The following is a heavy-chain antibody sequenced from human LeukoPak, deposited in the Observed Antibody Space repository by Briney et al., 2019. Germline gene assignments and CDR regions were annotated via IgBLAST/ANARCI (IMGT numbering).Heavy chain of an antibody. V-gene: IGHV3-73*01. Sequence: GGSLRLSCAASGFTFSGSAMHWVRQASGKGQEWVGRIRSKANSYATAYAASVKGRFTISRDDSKNTAYLQMNGLKTEDTAVYYCTSMTYCSGGSCYWIDYWGQGTLVTVSS. CDR3: TSMTYCSGGSCYWIDY. J-gene: IGHJ4*02. CDR1: GFTFSGSA. D-gene: IGHD2-15*01. CDR2: IRSKANSYAT.